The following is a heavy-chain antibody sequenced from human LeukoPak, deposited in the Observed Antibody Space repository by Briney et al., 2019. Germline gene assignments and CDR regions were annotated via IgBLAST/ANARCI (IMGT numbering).Heavy chain of an antibody. Sequence: GGSLRLSCATSGFTFSSYSMNWVRQAPGKGLEWVSYITSTSATIYYADSVKGRFTISRDNAKNSLYLQMNSLRVDDTAVYYCAREPDSIVVVPAARGGGDCWGQXTLVXVSS. CDR2: ITSTSATI. V-gene: IGHV3-48*01. J-gene: IGHJ4*02. CDR3: AREPDSIVVVPAARGGGDC. CDR1: GFTFSSYS. D-gene: IGHD2-2*01.